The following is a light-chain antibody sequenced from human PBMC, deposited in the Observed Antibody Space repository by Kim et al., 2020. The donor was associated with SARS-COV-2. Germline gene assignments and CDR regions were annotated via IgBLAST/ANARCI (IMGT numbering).Light chain of an antibody. CDR2: WAS. V-gene: IGKV4-1*01. J-gene: IGKJ1*01. CDR3: HQYYTIPWT. CDR1: QSVLYTFNNKNY. Sequence: DIVMTQSPDSLAVSLGERATINCKSSQSVLYTFNNKNYLAWYQQKAGQPPKLLFYWASTREYGVPDRFTGSGSATDFSLTINGLQAEDVAVYYCHQYYTIPWTFGQGTKVDIK.